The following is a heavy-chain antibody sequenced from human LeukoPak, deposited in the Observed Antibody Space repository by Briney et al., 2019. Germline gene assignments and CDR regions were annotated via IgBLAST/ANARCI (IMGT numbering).Heavy chain of an antibody. CDR1: GGSISGYY. CDR2: IYGSGSA. Sequence: SETLSLTCTVSGGSISGYYWSWTRQSAGKGLEWIARIYGSGSADYSSFFNGRVTMSLDTSKNQFYLELTSVTAADTAVYYCARDGAATFPDFWGQGTLVT. J-gene: IGHJ4*02. D-gene: IGHD1-26*01. CDR3: ARDGAATFPDF. V-gene: IGHV4-4*07.